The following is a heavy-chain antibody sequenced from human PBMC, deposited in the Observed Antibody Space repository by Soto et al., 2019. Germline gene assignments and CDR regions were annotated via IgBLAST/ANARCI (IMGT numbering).Heavy chain of an antibody. D-gene: IGHD3-22*01. CDR2: IKSRAEGGTT. V-gene: IGHV3-15*01. CDR1: EFTFSNAW. J-gene: IGHJ6*01. CDR3: TTDPGRAYNYDCSGSVDDCYYYGMGG. Sequence: PGGSLRLSCAASEFTFSNAWMSWVRQAPGKGLEWLGRIKSRAEGGTTDYAAPVKGRFTISRDDSASLLYLQMNSLKTEGTAVYYCTTDPGRAYNYDCSGSVDDCYYYGMGGWGQGTTVTVS.